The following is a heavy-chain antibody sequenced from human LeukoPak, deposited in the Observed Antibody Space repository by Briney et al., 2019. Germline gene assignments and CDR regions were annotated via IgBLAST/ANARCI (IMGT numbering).Heavy chain of an antibody. CDR1: GFTFSSYG. V-gene: IGHV3-23*01. Sequence: PGGSLRLSCAASGFTFSSYGMSWVRQAPGKGLEWVSAISGSGGSTYYADSVKGRFTISRDNSKNTLNLQMNSLRAEDTGVYYCAKDGGETGDYFDYWGQGTLVTVSS. D-gene: IGHD2-21*01. CDR2: ISGSGGST. CDR3: AKDGGETGDYFDY. J-gene: IGHJ4*02.